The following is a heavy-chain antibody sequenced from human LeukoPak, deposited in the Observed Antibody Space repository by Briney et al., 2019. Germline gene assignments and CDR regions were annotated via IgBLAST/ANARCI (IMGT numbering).Heavy chain of an antibody. J-gene: IGHJ4*02. V-gene: IGHV3-21*01. Sequence: TGGSLRLSCAASRFTFSSYSMNWVRQAPGKGLEWVSSISSSSSYIYYADSVKGRFTISRDNAKNSLYLQMNSLRAEDTAVYYCARDAGYCSGGSCYSSLDYWGQGTLVTVSS. CDR2: ISSSSSYI. D-gene: IGHD2-15*01. CDR3: ARDAGYCSGGSCYSSLDY. CDR1: RFTFSSYS.